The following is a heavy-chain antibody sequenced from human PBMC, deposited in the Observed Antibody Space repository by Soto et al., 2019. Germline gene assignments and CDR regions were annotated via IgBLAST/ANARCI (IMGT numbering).Heavy chain of an antibody. CDR1: GYTFTSYG. Sequence: QVQLVQSGAEVKKPGASVKVSCKASGYTFTSYGISWVRQAPGQGLEWMGWISAYNGNTNYAQKLQGRVTMTTDTSTSTAYIELRSLRSDDTAVYYCARDPTRYDFWSGYGRDYYYGMDVWGQGTTVTVSS. CDR3: ARDPTRYDFWSGYGRDYYYGMDV. V-gene: IGHV1-18*01. CDR2: ISAYNGNT. J-gene: IGHJ6*02. D-gene: IGHD3-3*01.